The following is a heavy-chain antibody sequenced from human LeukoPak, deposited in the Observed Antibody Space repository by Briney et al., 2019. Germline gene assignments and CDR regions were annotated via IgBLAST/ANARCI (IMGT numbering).Heavy chain of an antibody. CDR2: ISGSGGST. CDR1: GFTFRSYA. V-gene: IGHV3-23*01. Sequence: GGSLRLSCAASGFTFRSYAMSWVRQAPGKVLELVSAISGSGGSTYYADSVKGRVTISRDNSKNTLYLQMNSLRAEDTAVYYCAKDLWFGEPTDGMDVWGKGTTVTVSS. D-gene: IGHD3-10*01. CDR3: AKDLWFGEPTDGMDV. J-gene: IGHJ6*04.